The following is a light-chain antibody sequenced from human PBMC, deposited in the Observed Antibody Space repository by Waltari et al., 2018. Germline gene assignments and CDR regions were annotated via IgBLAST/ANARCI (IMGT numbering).Light chain of an antibody. J-gene: IGKJ1*01. Sequence: DIVMTQSPDSLAVSLGEGATINCESSQTVLKNSNNNNYLAWYQQKPGQPPKLLIYWASTRHSGVPDRFSGSGSGTEFTLTISSLQAEDVAFYYCQQYYTTPWTFGQGTKVEIK. CDR3: QQYYTTPWT. CDR1: QTVLKNSNNNNY. CDR2: WAS. V-gene: IGKV4-1*01.